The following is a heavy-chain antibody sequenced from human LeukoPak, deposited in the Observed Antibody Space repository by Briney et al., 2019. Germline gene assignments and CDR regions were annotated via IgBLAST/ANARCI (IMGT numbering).Heavy chain of an antibody. CDR3: ARYSSGFAFWFDP. J-gene: IGHJ5*02. D-gene: IGHD6-19*01. CDR2: IYYSGST. CDR1: GASISSYY. Sequence: SETLSLTCTVSGASISSYYWSWIRQPPGKGLEWIGYIYYSGSTNYNPSLKSRVTISVDPSNNQFSLKLSSVTAADTAVYYCARYSSGFAFWFDPWGQGTLVTVSS. V-gene: IGHV4-59*01.